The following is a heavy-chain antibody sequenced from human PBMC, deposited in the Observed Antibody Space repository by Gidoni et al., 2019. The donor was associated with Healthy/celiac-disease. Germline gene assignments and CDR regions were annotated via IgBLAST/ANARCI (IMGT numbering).Heavy chain of an antibody. V-gene: IGHV4-39*01. J-gene: IGHJ6*02. CDR3: ARLAIDPAFGSLDAEGMDV. Sequence: QLQLQESGPGLVKPSETLSLTCTVSGGSISSSSYYWGWIRQPPGKGLEWIGSIYYSGSTYYNPSLKSRVTISVDTSKNQFSLKLSSVTAADTAVYYCARLAIDPAFGSLDAEGMDVWGQGTTVTVSS. D-gene: IGHD3-3*01. CDR1: GGSISSSSYY. CDR2: IYYSGST.